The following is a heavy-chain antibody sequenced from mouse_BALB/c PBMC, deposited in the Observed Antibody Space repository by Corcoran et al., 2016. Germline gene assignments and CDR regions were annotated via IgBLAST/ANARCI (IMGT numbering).Heavy chain of an antibody. CDR3: ARAPLHYYALDY. V-gene: IGHV9-3-1*01. CDR2: INTYTGEP. J-gene: IGHJ4*01. D-gene: IGHD6-1*01. Sequence: QIQLVQSGPELKKPGETVKISCKASGYTFTNYGMNWVKQAPGKGLEWMGWINTYTGEPTHADDFKGRFAFSLETSATTAYLQINNLKNEDTATYFCARAPLHYYALDYWGQGTSVTVSS. CDR1: GYTFTNYG.